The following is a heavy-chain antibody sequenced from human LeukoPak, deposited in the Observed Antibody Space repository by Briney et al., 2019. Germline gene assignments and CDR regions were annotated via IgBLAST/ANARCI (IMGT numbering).Heavy chain of an antibody. J-gene: IGHJ4*02. V-gene: IGHV1-2*02. Sequence: ASVKVSCKASGYTFTGYYMHWVRQAPGQGLEWMGWINPNSGGTNYAQKFQGRVTMTRDTSISTAYMELSRLRSDDTAVYYCARIGPSPTRYGSGKVSKYYFDYWGQGTLVTVSS. CDR3: ARIGPSPTRYGSGKVSKYYFDY. CDR1: GYTFTGYY. CDR2: INPNSGGT. D-gene: IGHD3-10*01.